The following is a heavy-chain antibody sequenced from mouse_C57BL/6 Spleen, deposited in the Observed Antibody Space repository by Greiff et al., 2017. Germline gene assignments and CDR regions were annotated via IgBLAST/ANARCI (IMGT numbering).Heavy chain of an antibody. Sequence: VQLQQSGAELVRPGASVTLSCKASGYTFTDYEMHWVKQTPVHGLEWIGAIDPETGGPAYNQKFKGQAILTADKSSSTAYMELRSLTSEDSAVYYCTRKGYDGYYVYFDVWGTGTTVTVSS. D-gene: IGHD2-3*01. CDR3: TRKGYDGYYVYFDV. CDR1: GYTFTDYE. J-gene: IGHJ1*03. V-gene: IGHV1-15*01. CDR2: IDPETGGP.